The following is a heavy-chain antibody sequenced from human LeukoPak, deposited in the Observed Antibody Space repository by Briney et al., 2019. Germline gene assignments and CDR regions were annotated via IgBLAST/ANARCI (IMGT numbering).Heavy chain of an antibody. V-gene: IGHV3-66*01. J-gene: IGHJ4*02. CDR2: INSGGTT. Sequence: GGSLRLSCVASGFNVSSTYMNWVRQAPGKGLEWVSLINSGGTTYYPDSVKGRFTIARDNSKNTLFLQMNSLRAEDSGVYYCARVRPGSNYVDFDYWGQGTLVTVSS. D-gene: IGHD4-11*01. CDR3: ARVRPGSNYVDFDY. CDR1: GFNVSSTY.